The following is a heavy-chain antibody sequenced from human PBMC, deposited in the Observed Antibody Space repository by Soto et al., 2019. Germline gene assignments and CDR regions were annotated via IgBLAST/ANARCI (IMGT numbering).Heavy chain of an antibody. D-gene: IGHD3-22*01. CDR3: ARGGYYDSSGSRNYHYYGMDV. Sequence: QAQLVQSGVEVKKPGASVKVSCKASGYTFTSYGINWVRQAPGQGLEWLGWISPYNDDTKYAQKLQGRVTMTTDTSSRTAYMAPRSLSSDDTAVYFCARGGYYDSSGSRNYHYYGMDVWGQGTTVTVSS. CDR1: GYTFTSYG. J-gene: IGHJ6*02. CDR2: ISPYNDDT. V-gene: IGHV1-18*01.